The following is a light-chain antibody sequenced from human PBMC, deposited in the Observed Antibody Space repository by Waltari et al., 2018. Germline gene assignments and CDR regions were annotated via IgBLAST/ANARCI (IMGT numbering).Light chain of an antibody. Sequence: SYMLTQPPSVSVAPGETARISCGGHIRSKSLHWYQQKPGQSPVLVIYYETVRPSGIPDRFSGSSSGDTATLTISRVEAGDEADYYCQVWDSSSDPPHVFGTGTKVTV. CDR1: IRSKS. CDR2: YET. J-gene: IGLJ1*01. V-gene: IGLV3-21*04. CDR3: QVWDSSSDPPHV.